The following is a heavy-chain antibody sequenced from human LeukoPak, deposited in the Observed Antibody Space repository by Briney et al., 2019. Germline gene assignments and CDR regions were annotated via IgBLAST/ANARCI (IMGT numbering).Heavy chain of an antibody. CDR2: ISYDGSNK. CDR3: ARDVRSIAVAGTPFDY. J-gene: IGHJ4*02. Sequence: PGGSLRLSCAASGFTFGSYAMHWVRQAPGKGLEWVAVISYDGSNKYYADSVKGRFTISRDNSKNTLYLQMNSLRAEDTAVYYCARDVRSIAVAGTPFDYWGQGTLVTVSS. V-gene: IGHV3-30-3*01. CDR1: GFTFGSYA. D-gene: IGHD6-19*01.